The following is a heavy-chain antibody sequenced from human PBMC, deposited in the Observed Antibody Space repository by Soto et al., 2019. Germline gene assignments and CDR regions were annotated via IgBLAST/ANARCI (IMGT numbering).Heavy chain of an antibody. Sequence: EVQLVESGGGLVKPGGSLRLSCAASGFSLSNYWMTWVRRAPGKRPEWVANIKQDGSATYYMDSVRGRFTISRDNANNSLFLQMNSLRAEDTALYYCARWTTALDYWGQGALVTVSS. J-gene: IGHJ4*02. D-gene: IGHD4-17*01. V-gene: IGHV3-7*03. CDR2: IKQDGSAT. CDR3: ARWTTALDY. CDR1: GFSLSNYW.